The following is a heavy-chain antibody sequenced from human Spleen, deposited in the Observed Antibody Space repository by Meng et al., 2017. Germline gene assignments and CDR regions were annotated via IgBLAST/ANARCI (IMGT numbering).Heavy chain of an antibody. V-gene: IGHV4-34*01. J-gene: IGHJ4*02. CDR1: GVSCSAYD. D-gene: IGHD6-6*01. Sequence: ALCNPSESLSLPCAICGVSCSAYDWSWSRQPPGKRLEGIGEINHSRSTNYNPSLKSRVTISVDTSKNQFSLKLSSVTAADTAVYYCARRGHIAARPGRPHPFDYWGQGTLVTVSS. CDR2: INHSRST. CDR3: ARRGHIAARPGRPHPFDY.